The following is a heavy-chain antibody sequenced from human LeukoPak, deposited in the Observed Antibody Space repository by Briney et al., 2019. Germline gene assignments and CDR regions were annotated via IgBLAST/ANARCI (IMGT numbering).Heavy chain of an antibody. V-gene: IGHV4-31*03. CDR3: ARAYCGSTSCYYYYHYYMDV. CDR2: IYYSGST. Sequence: PSETLSLTCTVSGASIISGGYYWSRIRQHPGKGLEWIGYIYYSGSTYYNPSLKSRLTISVDTSKNQFSLKLSSVTAADTAVYYCARAYCGSTSCYYYYHYYMDVWGKGTTVTVSS. D-gene: IGHD2-2*01. CDR1: GASIISGGYY. J-gene: IGHJ6*03.